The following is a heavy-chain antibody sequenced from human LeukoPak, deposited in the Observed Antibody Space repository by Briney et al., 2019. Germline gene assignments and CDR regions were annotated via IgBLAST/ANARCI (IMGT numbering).Heavy chain of an antibody. J-gene: IGHJ5*02. Sequence: VASVKVSCKASGYTFTSYAMNWVRQAPGQWLEWMGWINTNTGNPTYAQGFTGRFVFSLDTSVSTAYLQWSSLKASDTAMYYCAKMGASILGGNWFDPWGQGTLVTVSS. CDR3: AKMGASILGGNWFDP. D-gene: IGHD3-16*01. CDR2: INTNTGNP. CDR1: GYTFTSYA. V-gene: IGHV7-4-1*02.